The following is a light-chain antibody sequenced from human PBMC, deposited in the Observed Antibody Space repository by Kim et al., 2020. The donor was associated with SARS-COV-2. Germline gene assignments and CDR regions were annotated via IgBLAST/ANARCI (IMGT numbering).Light chain of an antibody. Sequence: AAVGDGVTITGRASQGINRDLAWYQQRPGKVPKLLIYGASTLQSGVPSRFSGGGSGTDFTLTISGLQPEDVATYYCQKYNSAPWTFGQGTKVDIK. J-gene: IGKJ1*01. CDR3: QKYNSAPWT. V-gene: IGKV1-27*01. CDR1: QGINRD. CDR2: GAS.